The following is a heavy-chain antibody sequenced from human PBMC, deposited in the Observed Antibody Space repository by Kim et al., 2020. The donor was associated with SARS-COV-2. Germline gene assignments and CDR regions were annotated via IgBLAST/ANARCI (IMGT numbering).Heavy chain of an antibody. Sequence: SETLSLTCTVSGGSISSYYWSWIRQPPGKGLEWIGYIYYSGSTNYNPSLKSRVTISVDTSKNQFSLKLSSVTAADTAVYYCARRQLGMDVWGQGTTVTVS. J-gene: IGHJ6*02. CDR1: GGSISSYY. CDR3: ARRQLGMDV. D-gene: IGHD1-1*01. V-gene: IGHV4-59*08. CDR2: IYYSGST.